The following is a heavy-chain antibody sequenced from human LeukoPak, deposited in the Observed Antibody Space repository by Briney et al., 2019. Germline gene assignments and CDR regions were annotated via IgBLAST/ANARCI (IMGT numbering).Heavy chain of an antibody. CDR3: AREVQDGDYVGNWFDP. V-gene: IGHV3-33*01. D-gene: IGHD4-17*01. CDR2: IWYDGSNK. Sequence: PGGSLRLSCAASGFTFSSYGMHWVRQAPGKGLEWVAVIWYDGSNKYYADSVKGRFTISRDNSKNTLYLQMNSLRAEDTAVYYCAREVQDGDYVGNWFDPWGQGTLVTVSS. J-gene: IGHJ5*02. CDR1: GFTFSSYG.